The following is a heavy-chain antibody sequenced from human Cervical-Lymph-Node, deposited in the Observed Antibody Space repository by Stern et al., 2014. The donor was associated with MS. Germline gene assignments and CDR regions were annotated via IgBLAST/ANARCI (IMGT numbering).Heavy chain of an antibody. Sequence: QVTLRESGPVLVKPTETLTLTCTVSGFSLSNARMGVSWIRQPPGKALEWLAHIFSNDEKSYSTSLKSRLTISKDTSKSQVVLTMTNMDPVDTATYYCARTPSRIVGATSAFDIWGQGTMVTVSS. V-gene: IGHV2-26*01. CDR3: ARTPSRIVGATSAFDI. D-gene: IGHD1-26*01. CDR2: IFSNDEK. CDR1: GFSLSNARMG. J-gene: IGHJ3*02.